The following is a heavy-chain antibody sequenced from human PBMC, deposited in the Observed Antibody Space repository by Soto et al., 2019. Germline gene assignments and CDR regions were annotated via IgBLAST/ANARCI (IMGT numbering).Heavy chain of an antibody. CDR1: GYIFASYS. Sequence: ASVKVSCKTSGYIFASYSMHWVRQAPGQGHERMGMINPSVGSTSYVEKFQGRVTMTRDTSTSTVYMELSGLRSEDTAVFYCARESAGRDEFQSSGDFDYWGQGTLVTVSS. D-gene: IGHD2-15*01. CDR2: INPSVGST. V-gene: IGHV1-46*01. CDR3: ARESAGRDEFQSSGDFDY. J-gene: IGHJ4*02.